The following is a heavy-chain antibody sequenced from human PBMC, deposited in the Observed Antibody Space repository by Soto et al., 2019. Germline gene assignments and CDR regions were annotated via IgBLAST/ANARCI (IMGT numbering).Heavy chain of an antibody. J-gene: IGHJ5*02. CDR1: GGSINSYY. CDR2: TSHDGVT. V-gene: IGHV4-59*08. CDR3: ARAGVATIYPGNNWFDP. D-gene: IGHD5-12*01. Sequence: SETLSLTCTVSGGSINSYYWHWIRQSPGKGLEWIGETSHDGVTNYNPSLEGRVTISIDTSKNQFSLNLSSVTAADTAMYYCARAGVATIYPGNNWFDPWGQGTLVTVSS.